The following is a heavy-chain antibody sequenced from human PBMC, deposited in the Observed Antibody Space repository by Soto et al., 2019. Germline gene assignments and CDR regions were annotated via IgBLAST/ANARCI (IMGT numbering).Heavy chain of an antibody. CDR1: GGSVGSGDYY. CDR3: ARASLLQQLRY. CDR2: IHYSGST. V-gene: IGHV4-30-4*01. D-gene: IGHD6-13*01. J-gene: IGHJ4*02. Sequence: QVQLQESGPGLVKPSQTVSLTCTVSGGSVGSGDYYWSWIRQPPGSGPEWIGHIHYSGSTYYTPPFEGRVTISLDTPNNQFSLKLRSVTAADTAVYYCARASLLQQLRYWGQGTQVTVSS.